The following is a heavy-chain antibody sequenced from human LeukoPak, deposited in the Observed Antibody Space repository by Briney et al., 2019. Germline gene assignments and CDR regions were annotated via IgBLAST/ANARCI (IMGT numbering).Heavy chain of an antibody. D-gene: IGHD3-10*01. J-gene: IGHJ4*02. CDR1: GGTSSSYA. Sequence: SVKVSCKASGGTSSSYAISWVRQAPGQGLEWMGRIIPILGIANYAQKFQGRVTITADKSTSTAYMELSSLRSEDTAVYYCARDGYYYGSGIDYWGQGTLVTVSS. CDR3: ARDGYYYGSGIDY. CDR2: IIPILGIA. V-gene: IGHV1-69*04.